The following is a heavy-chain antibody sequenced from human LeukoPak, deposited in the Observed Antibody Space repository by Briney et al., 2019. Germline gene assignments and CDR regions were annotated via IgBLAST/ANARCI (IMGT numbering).Heavy chain of an antibody. V-gene: IGHV1-69*13. D-gene: IGHD3-9*01. J-gene: IGHJ6*03. CDR2: IIPIFGTA. CDR1: GYTFTSYA. Sequence: SVKVSCKASGYTFTSYAISWVRQAPGQGLEWMGGIIPIFGTANYAQKFQGRVTITADESTSTAYMELSSLRSEDTAVYYCARGGDILTDRSLHYYYYMDVWGKGTTVTVSS. CDR3: ARGGDILTDRSLHYYYYMDV.